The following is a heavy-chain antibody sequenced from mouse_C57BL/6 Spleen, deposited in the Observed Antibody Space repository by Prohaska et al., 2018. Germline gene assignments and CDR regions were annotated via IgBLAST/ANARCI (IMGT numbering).Heavy chain of an antibody. V-gene: IGHV1-75*01. D-gene: IGHD1-1*01. CDR3: ASTGHRLRSSYLDV. Sequence: QVQLPHSGPELVKPGASVKISCKASGYTFTDNYINWVKQRTGQGREWIGWIFPGSGSTYYNEKLKGKASRTVANPPITVYMLLTRLTSEHRDVYICASTGHRLRSSYLDVGVTATSVTVSS. CDR1: GYTFTDNY. J-gene: IGHJ1*03. CDR2: IFPGSGST.